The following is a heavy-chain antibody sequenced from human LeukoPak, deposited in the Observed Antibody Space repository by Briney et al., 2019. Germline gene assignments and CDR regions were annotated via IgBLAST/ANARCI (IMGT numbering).Heavy chain of an antibody. Sequence: SETLSLTCAVYGGSFSGYYWSWIRQPPGKGLEWIGEINHSGSTNYNPSLKSRVTISVDTSKNQFSLKLSSVAAADTAVYCCARGPRYSRGYFQHWGQGTLVTVSS. J-gene: IGHJ1*01. CDR2: INHSGST. CDR3: ARGPRYSRGYFQH. V-gene: IGHV4-34*01. D-gene: IGHD6-13*01. CDR1: GGSFSGYY.